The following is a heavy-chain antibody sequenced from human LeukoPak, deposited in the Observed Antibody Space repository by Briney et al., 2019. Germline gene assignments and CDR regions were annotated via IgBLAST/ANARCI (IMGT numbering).Heavy chain of an antibody. CDR3: ASAPRDIVVVPAPRAFDI. J-gene: IGHJ3*02. D-gene: IGHD2-2*01. CDR1: GFTFSSYS. V-gene: IGHV3-48*01. CDR2: ISSSSSTI. Sequence: PGGSLRLSCAASGFTFSSYSMNWVRQAPGKGLEWVSYISSSSSTIYYADSVNGRFTISRDNAKNSLYLQMTSLRAEDTAVYYCASAPRDIVVVPAPRAFDIRGQGTMVTVSS.